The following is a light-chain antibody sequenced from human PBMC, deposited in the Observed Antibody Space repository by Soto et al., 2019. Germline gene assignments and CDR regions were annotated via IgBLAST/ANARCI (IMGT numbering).Light chain of an antibody. CDR3: QSFDSTNVV. Sequence: NFMLTQPHSLSESPGKTVTISCTRSSGSIVSNYVQWYQQRPGRFPTIVIYEDNQRPSEVPDRFSGSIDSSSNSASLTISGLKTEDEADYYCQSFDSTNVVFGGGTKLTVL. V-gene: IGLV6-57*01. CDR2: EDN. CDR1: SGSIVSNY. J-gene: IGLJ2*01.